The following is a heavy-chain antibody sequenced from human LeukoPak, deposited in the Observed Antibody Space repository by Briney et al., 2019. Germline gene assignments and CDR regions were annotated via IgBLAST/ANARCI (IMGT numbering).Heavy chain of an antibody. V-gene: IGHV4-30-4*08. CDR1: GGSISSGDYY. D-gene: IGHD3-22*01. CDR2: IYYSGST. J-gene: IGHJ3*02. Sequence: SETLSLTCTVSGGSISSGDYYWSWLRQPPGKGLEWIGYIYYSGSTYYNPSLKSRVTISVDTSKNQFSLKLSSVTAADTAVYYCARKGLISSGYYDAFDIWGQGTMVTISS. CDR3: ARKGLISSGYYDAFDI.